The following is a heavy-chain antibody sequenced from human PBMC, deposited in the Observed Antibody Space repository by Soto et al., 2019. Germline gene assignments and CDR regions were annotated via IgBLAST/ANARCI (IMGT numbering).Heavy chain of an antibody. V-gene: IGHV3-23*01. CDR2: ISGTGGST. J-gene: IGHJ4*02. D-gene: IGHD4-17*01. Sequence: EVQLLESGGGLVQPGGSLRLSCAASGFTFSNYAMTWVRQAPGKGLDWVSTISGTGGSTYYADSVKGRFTISRDNSKNTLYLQMNSLRAEDSAVYFCAKQGDGDYNFDNWGQGTLVTVSS. CDR1: GFTFSNYA. CDR3: AKQGDGDYNFDN.